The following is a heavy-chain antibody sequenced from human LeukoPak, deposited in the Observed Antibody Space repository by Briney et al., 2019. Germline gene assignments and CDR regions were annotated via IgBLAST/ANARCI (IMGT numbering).Heavy chain of an antibody. Sequence: PGGSLRLSCEASGFTFSSYSMHWVRQAPGKGLEWVADISYDGNDRYYTDSAKGRFTISRDNAKNSLYLQMNSLRAEDTAVYYCARDGGLRLGELSFKWFGPWGQGTLVTVSS. CDR3: ARDGGLRLGELSFKWFGP. D-gene: IGHD3-16*02. V-gene: IGHV3-30*04. CDR1: GFTFSSYS. CDR2: ISYDGNDR. J-gene: IGHJ5*02.